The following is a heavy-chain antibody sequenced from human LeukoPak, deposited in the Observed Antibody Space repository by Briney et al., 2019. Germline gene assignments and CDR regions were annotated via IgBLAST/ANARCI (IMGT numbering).Heavy chain of an antibody. CDR1: GGSFSGYY. D-gene: IGHD3-22*01. CDR2: INHSGST. Sequence: PSETLSLTCAVYGGSFSGYYWSWIRQPPGKGLEWIGEINHSGSTNYNPSLKSRVTISVDTSKNQFSLKLSSVTAADTAVYYCARGRYDSSGYYSRMSAEYFQHWGQGTLVTVSS. CDR3: ARGRYDSSGYYSRMSAEYFQH. J-gene: IGHJ1*01. V-gene: IGHV4-34*01.